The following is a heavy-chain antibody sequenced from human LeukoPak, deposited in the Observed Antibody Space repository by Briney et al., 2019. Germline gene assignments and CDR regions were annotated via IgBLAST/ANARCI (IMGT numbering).Heavy chain of an antibody. CDR1: GGSISSYY. V-gene: IGHV4-59*12. CDR2: VSYSGST. J-gene: IGHJ4*02. Sequence: PSETLSLTCAVSGGSISSYYWSWIRQPPGKGLEWIGYVSYSGSTNYNPSPKSRVTISLDTSKNQFSLKLSSVTAADTAVYYCARDAGTFVDYWGQGTLVTVSS. D-gene: IGHD1-1*01. CDR3: ARDAGTFVDY.